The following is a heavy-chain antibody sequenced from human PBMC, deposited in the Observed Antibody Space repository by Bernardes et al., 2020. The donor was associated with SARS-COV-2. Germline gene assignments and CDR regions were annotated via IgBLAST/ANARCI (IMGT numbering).Heavy chain of an antibody. CDR3: ARDFGGEFDY. CDR2: INEDGRFI. J-gene: IGHJ4*02. D-gene: IGHD2-21*01. Sequence: GGSLRLSCAASGFSVSAYWMHWVRQAPGEGLVWVARINEDGRFINYADSVRGRFTIYRDIADNKLYLQMKSLRADDTAVYYCARDFGGEFDYWGQGTLVTVSS. V-gene: IGHV3-74*01. CDR1: GFSVSAYW.